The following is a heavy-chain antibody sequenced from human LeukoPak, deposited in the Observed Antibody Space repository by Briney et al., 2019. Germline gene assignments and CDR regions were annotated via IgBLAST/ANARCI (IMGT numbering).Heavy chain of an antibody. D-gene: IGHD3-10*01. V-gene: IGHV1-18*01. CDR1: GYTFTIYG. Sequence: ASVTVSCKASGYTFTIYGISWVRQAPGQGLEWLGWISAYNGNTNYAQKLQGRVTMTTDTSTSTAYMELRSLRSDDTAVYYCARLVYYYGSGSWNWFDPWGQGTLVTVSS. J-gene: IGHJ5*02. CDR3: ARLVYYYGSGSWNWFDP. CDR2: ISAYNGNT.